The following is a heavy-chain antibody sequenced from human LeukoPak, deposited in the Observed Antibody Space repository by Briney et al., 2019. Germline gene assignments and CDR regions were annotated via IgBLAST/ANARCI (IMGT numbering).Heavy chain of an antibody. CDR1: GDSISSSSYY. Sequence: SETLSLTCIVSGDSISSSSYYWGWIRQPPGKGPEWIGSFFYGGGTYYNPSLKSRVTISLDMSKNLFSLKLTSVTAADTAVYHCARSEYVYGSGNYYQQWFDYWGQGTLVTVSS. J-gene: IGHJ4*02. CDR3: ARSEYVYGSGNYYQQWFDY. D-gene: IGHD3-10*01. CDR2: FFYGGGT. V-gene: IGHV4-39*07.